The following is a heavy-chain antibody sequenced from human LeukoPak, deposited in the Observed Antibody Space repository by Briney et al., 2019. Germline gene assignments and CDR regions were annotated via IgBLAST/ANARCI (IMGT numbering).Heavy chain of an antibody. V-gene: IGHV3-23*01. CDR3: AKEGSSIRDGYNS. J-gene: IGHJ4*02. CDR1: GFIFSSYA. D-gene: IGHD5-24*01. CDR2: ISGGGGIR. Sequence: GGSLRVSCAASGFIFSSYAMRWVRQAPGKGQEWVSAISGGGGIRDYAASVKGQFTVSRDNSKNTVYLQMNSLRVEDTAVYYCAKEGSSIRDGYNSWGQGTLVTVSS.